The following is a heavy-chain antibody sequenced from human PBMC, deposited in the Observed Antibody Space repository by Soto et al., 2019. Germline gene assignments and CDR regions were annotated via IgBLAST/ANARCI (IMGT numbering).Heavy chain of an antibody. Sequence: QLQLQESGSGLVKPSQTLSLTCAVSGGSISSGGYSWSWIRQPPGKGLEWIGYIYHSGSTYYNPSLKSRVTLXAXRXXNQFSLKLSSVTAADTAVYYCARDGSGSYYYYFDYWGQGTLVTVSS. CDR2: IYHSGST. CDR1: GGSISSGGYS. CDR3: ARDGSGSYYYYFDY. J-gene: IGHJ4*02. V-gene: IGHV4-30-2*01. D-gene: IGHD3-10*01.